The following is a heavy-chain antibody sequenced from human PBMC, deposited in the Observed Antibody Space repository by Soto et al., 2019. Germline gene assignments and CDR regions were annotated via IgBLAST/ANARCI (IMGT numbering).Heavy chain of an antibody. Sequence: QVQLVQSGAEVKKPGASVKVSCKASGYTFTSYGISWVRQAPGQGLERMGWISAYNGNTNYAQKLQGRVTMTTDTSTSTAYMELRSLRSDDTAVYYCARELTGVGEEYYFDCWGQGPLVTVSS. J-gene: IGHJ4*02. V-gene: IGHV1-18*01. CDR3: ARELTGVGEEYYFDC. D-gene: IGHD3-10*01. CDR1: GYTFTSYG. CDR2: ISAYNGNT.